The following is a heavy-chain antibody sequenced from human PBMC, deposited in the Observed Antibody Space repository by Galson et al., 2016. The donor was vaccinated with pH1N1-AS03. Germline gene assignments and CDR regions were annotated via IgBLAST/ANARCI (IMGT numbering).Heavy chain of an antibody. D-gene: IGHD3-16*02. Sequence: SVKVSCKASGYTLTRYYMHWVRQAPGQGLEWMGIIDPSGGPTTYAPKLQDRITITADTSTSTVYMELVSLRSEDTAVYYCARRYYFDYWGQGTLVTVSS. CDR3: ARRYYFDY. CDR2: IDPSGGPT. V-gene: IGHV1-46*01. CDR1: GYTLTRYY. J-gene: IGHJ4*02.